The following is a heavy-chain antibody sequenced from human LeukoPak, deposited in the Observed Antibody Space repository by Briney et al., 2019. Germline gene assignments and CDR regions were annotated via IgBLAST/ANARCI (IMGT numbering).Heavy chain of an antibody. CDR2: TNHSGST. CDR1: GGSFSGYY. D-gene: IGHD6-13*01. CDR3: ARDRVGQQLVGRKYYYYYMDV. Sequence: SETLSLTGAVYGGSFSGYYWSWIRQPPGKGLEWIGETNHSGSTNYNLSLKSRVTISVDTSKNQFSLKLRSVTAADTAVYYCARDRVGQQLVGRKYYYYYMDVWGKGNTVTISS. V-gene: IGHV4-34*01. J-gene: IGHJ6*03.